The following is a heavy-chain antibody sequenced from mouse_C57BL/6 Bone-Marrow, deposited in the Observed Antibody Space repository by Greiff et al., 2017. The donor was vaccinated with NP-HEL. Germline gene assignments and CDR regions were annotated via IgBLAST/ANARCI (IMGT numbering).Heavy chain of an antibody. CDR3: ARPFIYYDYDGAFAY. V-gene: IGHV5-17*01. J-gene: IGHJ3*01. CDR1: GFTFSDYG. CDR2: ISSGSSTI. Sequence: EVKLQESGGGLVKPGGSLKLSCAASGFTFSDYGMHWVRQAPEKGLEWVAYISSGSSTIYYVDTVKGRFTISRDNAKNTLFLQMTSPRSEDTAMYYCARPFIYYDYDGAFAYWGQGTLVTVSA. D-gene: IGHD2-4*01.